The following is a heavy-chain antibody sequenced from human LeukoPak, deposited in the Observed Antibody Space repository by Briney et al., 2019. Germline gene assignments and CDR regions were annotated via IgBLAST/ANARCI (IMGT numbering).Heavy chain of an antibody. CDR2: IYYSGST. J-gene: IGHJ5*02. D-gene: IGHD4-17*01. V-gene: IGHV4-59*01. CDR1: GFTFDDYG. CDR3: AGYGGYVSGFDP. Sequence: GSLRLSCAGSGFTFDDYGVSWIRQPPGKGLEWIGYIYYSGSTNYNPSLKSRVTISVDTSKNQFSLKLSSVTAADTAVYYCAGYGGYVSGFDPWGQGTLVTVSS.